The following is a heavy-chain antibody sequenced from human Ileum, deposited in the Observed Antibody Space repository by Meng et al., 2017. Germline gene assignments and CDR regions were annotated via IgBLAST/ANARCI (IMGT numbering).Heavy chain of an antibody. V-gene: IGHV3-43*01. CDR3: AKDNRGSIDY. Sequence: GESLKISCAASGFTFHGYHMHWVRLAPGKGLEWASLVSRDGTETSYAESVRGRFTTSRDNTKNSLFLHINSLTTEDTALYYCAKDNRGSIDYWGQGTLVTVSS. J-gene: IGHJ4*02. CDR2: VSRDGTET. D-gene: IGHD5-12*01. CDR1: GFTFHGYH.